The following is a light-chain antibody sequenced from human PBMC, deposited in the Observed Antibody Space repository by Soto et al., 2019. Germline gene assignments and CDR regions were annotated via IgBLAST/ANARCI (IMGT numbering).Light chain of an antibody. J-gene: IGKJ2*01. CDR1: QSVSGNY. CDR2: GSS. Sequence: EIVLTQSPGTLSLSPGERATLSCRASQSVSGNYLAWYQQKPGQSPMLLIYGSSDRATGIPDRFSGSGSGTDFTLTITRVEPEDFAVYYWQQYGSSPPYTFGQGTKLEIK. V-gene: IGKV3-20*01. CDR3: QQYGSSPPYT.